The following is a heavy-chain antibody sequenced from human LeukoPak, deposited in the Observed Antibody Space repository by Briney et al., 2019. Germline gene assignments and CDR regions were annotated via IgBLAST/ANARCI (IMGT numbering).Heavy chain of an antibody. CDR1: GYTFTSYG. CDR3: ARGPHGGIYDILTGFDY. CDR2: ISPYNGNT. D-gene: IGHD3-9*01. Sequence: GASVKVSCKASGYTFTSYGISWVRQAPGQGLEWMGWISPYNGNTNYAQKLQGRVTMTTDTSTSTAYMELRSLRSDDTAVYYCARGPHGGIYDILTGFDYWGQGTLVTVSS. J-gene: IGHJ4*02. V-gene: IGHV1-18*01.